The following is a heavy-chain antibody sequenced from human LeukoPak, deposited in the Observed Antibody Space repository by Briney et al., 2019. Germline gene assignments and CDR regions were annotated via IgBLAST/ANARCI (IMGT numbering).Heavy chain of an antibody. Sequence: SQTLSLTCTVSGGSVSSGSYYWSWIRQPAGKGLEWIGRICTSGSTNYNPSLKSRVTISVDTSKNQFSLKLSSVTAADTAVYYCARLPSGYFDYWGQGTLVTVSS. CDR3: ARLPSGYFDY. D-gene: IGHD1-26*01. CDR1: GGSVSSGSYY. V-gene: IGHV4-61*02. CDR2: ICTSGST. J-gene: IGHJ4*02.